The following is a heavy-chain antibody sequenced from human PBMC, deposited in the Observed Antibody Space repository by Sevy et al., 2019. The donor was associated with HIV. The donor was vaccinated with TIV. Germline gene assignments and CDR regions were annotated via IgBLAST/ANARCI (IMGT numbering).Heavy chain of an antibody. Sequence: GGSLRLSCAASGFTFSSYGMHWDRQAPGKGLEWVAVISYDGSNKYYAHSVKGRFTISRDNSKNTLYLQMNSLRAEDTAVYYCAKEMVRGVFDYWGQGTLVTVSS. D-gene: IGHD3-10*01. J-gene: IGHJ4*02. CDR3: AKEMVRGVFDY. CDR2: ISYDGSNK. CDR1: GFTFSSYG. V-gene: IGHV3-30*18.